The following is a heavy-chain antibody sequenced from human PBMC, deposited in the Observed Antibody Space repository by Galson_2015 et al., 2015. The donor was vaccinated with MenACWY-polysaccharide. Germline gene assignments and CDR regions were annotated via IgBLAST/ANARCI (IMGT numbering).Heavy chain of an antibody. Sequence: LRLSCAVSGFTFSSYLMTWVRQAPGKGLEWVSYIGTSSSTISYADSVKGRFTISRDNAENSLYLQMNSLRAEDTAVYYCARGYMVRGGYFDPWGHGTLVTVSS. CDR2: IGTSSSTI. J-gene: IGHJ4*01. CDR3: ARGYMVRGGYFDP. D-gene: IGHD3-10*01. V-gene: IGHV3-48*01. CDR1: GFTFSSYL.